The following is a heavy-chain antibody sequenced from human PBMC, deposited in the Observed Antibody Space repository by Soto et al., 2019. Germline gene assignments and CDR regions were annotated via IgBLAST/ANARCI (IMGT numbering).Heavy chain of an antibody. J-gene: IGHJ4*02. CDR1: GASLSSICYY. Sequence: QLQLQESGPGLVKPSETLSLNCTVSGASLSSICYYWGWIRQPPGKGLEWVGSIFFTGNIYYNPSLKSRVTISVDTSRNQFSLMVNSVTAADTAVYYCVSRHCSGGRCYNPGIDSCGQGALVTVSS. V-gene: IGHV4-39*01. CDR2: IFFTGNI. D-gene: IGHD2-15*01. CDR3: VSRHCSGGRCYNPGIDS.